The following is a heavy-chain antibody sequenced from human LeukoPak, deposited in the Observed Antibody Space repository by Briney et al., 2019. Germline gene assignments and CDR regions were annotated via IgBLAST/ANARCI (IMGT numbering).Heavy chain of an antibody. Sequence: ASVKASCKASGYTFTGYYMHWVRQAPGHGLEWMGWINPNSGGTNYAQKFQGRVTMTRDTSISTAYMELSRLRSDDTAVYYCARVPGIPSDAFDIWGQGTMVTVSS. CDR2: INPNSGGT. CDR3: ARVPGIPSDAFDI. J-gene: IGHJ3*02. D-gene: IGHD1-14*01. V-gene: IGHV1-2*02. CDR1: GYTFTGYY.